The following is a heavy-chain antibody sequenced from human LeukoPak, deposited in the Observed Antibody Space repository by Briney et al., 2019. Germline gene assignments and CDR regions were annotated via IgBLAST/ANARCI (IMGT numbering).Heavy chain of an antibody. J-gene: IGHJ4*02. CDR1: GFTFSSYG. V-gene: IGHV3-30*18. CDR2: ISYDGSNK. D-gene: IGHD3-22*01. CDR3: AKEAGRMIVVAGRDYFDY. Sequence: PGGSLRLSCAASGFTFSSYGMHWVRQAPGKGLEWVAVISYDGSNKYCADSVKGRLTISRDNSKNTLYLQMNSLRAEDTAVYYCAKEAGRMIVVAGRDYFDYWGQGTLVTVSS.